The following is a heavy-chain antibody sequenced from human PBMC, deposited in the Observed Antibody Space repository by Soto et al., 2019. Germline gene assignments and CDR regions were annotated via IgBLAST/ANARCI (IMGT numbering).Heavy chain of an antibody. CDR3: ARDWESSVSAWSFGGL. CDR2: IIPFLGVT. J-gene: IGHJ4*02. V-gene: IGHV1-69*08. CDR1: GGTYSPYT. Sequence: QVQLVQSGAEVKKPGSSVKVSCKSSGGTYSPYTINWVRQAPGQGLEWMGMIIPFLGVTNYGLKFQARVTITADKATNTAYMELRGLRFDDSGVYYCARDWESSVSAWSFGGLWGWGTLVTVSS. D-gene: IGHD3-16*01.